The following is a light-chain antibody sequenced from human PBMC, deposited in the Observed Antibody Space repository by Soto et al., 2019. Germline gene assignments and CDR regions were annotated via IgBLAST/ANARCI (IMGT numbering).Light chain of an antibody. V-gene: IGKV1-39*01. CDR1: QSIRSY. CDR3: QQSDSAPWT. J-gene: IGKJ1*01. Sequence: DIQMTQSPSSLSASVGDRVTITCRASQSIRSYLNWYQQKPGKAPKLLIYAAYNLQSGVPSGFIGSGSGTDFTLTISSLQPEDFATYYCQQSDSAPWTFGQGTKVELK. CDR2: AAY.